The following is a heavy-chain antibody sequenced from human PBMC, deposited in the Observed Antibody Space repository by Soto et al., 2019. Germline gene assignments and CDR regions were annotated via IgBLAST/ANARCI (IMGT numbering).Heavy chain of an antibody. CDR1: GFTFSPYD. CDR3: ARDADGNCDY. V-gene: IGHV3-48*02. J-gene: IGHJ4*02. Sequence: EVQLVESGGGLVQPGGSLRLSCAASGFTFSPYDMNWVRQTPGKGLEWVSYISRSGTTIHYADSVKGRFTISRDDAKNSLYLQMNNLRDDDTAMYYCARDADGNCDYWGQGTLVTVSS. CDR2: ISRSGTTI.